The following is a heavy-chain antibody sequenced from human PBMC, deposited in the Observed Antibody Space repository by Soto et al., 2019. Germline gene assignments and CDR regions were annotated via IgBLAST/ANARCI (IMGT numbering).Heavy chain of an antibody. V-gene: IGHV3-48*02. CDR1: GFTFSSYS. D-gene: IGHD3-22*01. CDR2: ISSSSSTI. J-gene: IGHJ4*02. CDR3: ARVHYYDSSGPGDY. Sequence: PGGSLRLSCAASGFTFSSYSMNWVRQAPGKGLEWVSYISSSSSTIYYADSVKGRFTISRDNAKNSLYLQMNSLRDEDTAVYYCARVHYYDSSGPGDYWGQGTLVTVSS.